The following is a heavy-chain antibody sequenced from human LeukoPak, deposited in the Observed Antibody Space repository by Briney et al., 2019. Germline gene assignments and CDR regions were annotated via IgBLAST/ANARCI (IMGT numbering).Heavy chain of an antibody. CDR3: TGRELQFDTHLVY. V-gene: IGHV3-15*01. CDR1: GFTFTNAW. CDR2: IKSKTDGGTT. D-gene: IGHD1-7*01. Sequence: GGSLRLSCAASGFTFTNAWMSWVRQAPGEGLEWVGRIKSKTDGGTTDYAAPVKGRFTISRDDSKSTVFLQMNSLKTEDTAVYYCTGRELQFDTHLVYWGQGTRVTVSS. J-gene: IGHJ4*02.